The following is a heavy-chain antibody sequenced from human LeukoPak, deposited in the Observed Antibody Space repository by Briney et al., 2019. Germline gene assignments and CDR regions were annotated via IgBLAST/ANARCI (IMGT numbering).Heavy chain of an antibody. J-gene: IGHJ3*02. D-gene: IGHD3-22*01. CDR3: ATSGYPYNAFDI. V-gene: IGHV1-2*06. Sequence: ASVKVSCKASGYTFTGYFIHWVRQAPGQGLEWVGRINTDNGGTNYAQKFQGRVTMTRDTSISTAYMDLSRLRSDDTAVYHCATSGYPYNAFDIWGQGTMVTVSS. CDR1: GYTFTGYF. CDR2: INTDNGGT.